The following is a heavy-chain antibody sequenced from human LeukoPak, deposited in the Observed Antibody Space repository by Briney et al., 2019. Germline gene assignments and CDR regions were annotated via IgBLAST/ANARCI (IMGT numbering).Heavy chain of an antibody. J-gene: IGHJ4*02. V-gene: IGHV3-7*01. Sequence: GGSLRLSCAASGFTFSSYSMNWVRQAPGRWLEWVANIRPDGSEQFYVDSVKGRFTISRDNAKNSLYLQMNSLRAEDTAVYFCARDGNASDYWGQGTLVTVSS. CDR3: ARDGNASDY. CDR1: GFTFSSYS. CDR2: IRPDGSEQ.